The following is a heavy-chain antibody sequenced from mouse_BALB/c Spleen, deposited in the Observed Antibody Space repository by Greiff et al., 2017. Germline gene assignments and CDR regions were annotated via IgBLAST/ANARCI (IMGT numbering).Heavy chain of an antibody. CDR1: GYTFTSYY. J-gene: IGHJ3*01. D-gene: IGHD2-1*01. Sequence: VQLQQSGAELVKPGASVKLSCKASGYTFTSYYMYWVKQRPGQGLEWIGGINPSNGGTNFNEKFKSKATLTVDKSSSTAYMQLSSLTSEDSAVYYCTRTAYGNWFAYWGQGTLVTVSA. CDR2: INPSNGGT. V-gene: IGHV1S81*02. CDR3: TRTAYGNWFAY.